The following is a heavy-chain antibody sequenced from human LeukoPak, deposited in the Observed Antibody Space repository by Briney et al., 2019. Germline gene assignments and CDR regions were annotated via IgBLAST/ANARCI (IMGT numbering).Heavy chain of an antibody. V-gene: IGHV3-23*01. J-gene: IGHJ4*02. D-gene: IGHD4-17*01. CDR2: ISGSGGST. Sequence: GGSLRLSCAASGFTFNIYAMNWVRQAPGKGLEWVSAISGSGGSTYYADSVKGRFTISRGNSKNTLYLQMNSLRAEDTAVYYCAKRGTVTDRTTTPDYWGQGTLATVSS. CDR3: AKRGTVTDRTTTPDY. CDR1: GFTFNIYA.